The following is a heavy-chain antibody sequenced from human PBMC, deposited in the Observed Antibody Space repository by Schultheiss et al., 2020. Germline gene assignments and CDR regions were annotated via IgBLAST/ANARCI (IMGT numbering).Heavy chain of an antibody. CDR1: GFTFSSYR. J-gene: IGHJ1*01. CDR3: ANEYSNSPDS. D-gene: IGHD6-6*01. Sequence: GGSLRLSCAASGFTFSSYRMNWVRQAPGKGLEWVSSISSSSSYIYYADSVKGRFTISRDNAKNSLYLQMNSLRAEDTAIYYCANEYSNSPDSWGQGTLVTVSS. CDR2: ISSSSSYI. V-gene: IGHV3-21*06.